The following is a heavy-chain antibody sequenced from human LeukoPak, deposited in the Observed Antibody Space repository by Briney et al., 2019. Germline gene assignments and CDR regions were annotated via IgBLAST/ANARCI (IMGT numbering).Heavy chain of an antibody. CDR2: ISYDGSNK. CDR1: GFTFSSYG. CDR3: AKGSSWYYYYYGMDV. D-gene: IGHD6-13*01. J-gene: IGHJ6*04. Sequence: GGSLRLSCAASGFTFSSYGMHWVRQAPGKGLEWVAVISYDGSNKYYTDSVKGRFTISRDNPKNTLYLQMNSLRAEDTAVYYCAKGSSWYYYYYGMDVWGKGTTVTVSS. V-gene: IGHV3-30*18.